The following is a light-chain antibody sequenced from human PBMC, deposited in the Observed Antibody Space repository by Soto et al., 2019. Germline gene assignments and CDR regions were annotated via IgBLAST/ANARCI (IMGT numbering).Light chain of an antibody. Sequence: QSALTQPPSASGSPGQSVTISCTGTSSDVGGYDYVSWYQQHPGKVPKLMIYEVSKRPSGVPDRFSGSKSGNTASLTVSGLQADDEADYYCCSYAGNNNYVFGTGTKLTVL. V-gene: IGLV2-8*01. J-gene: IGLJ1*01. CDR3: CSYAGNNNYV. CDR1: SSDVGGYDY. CDR2: EVS.